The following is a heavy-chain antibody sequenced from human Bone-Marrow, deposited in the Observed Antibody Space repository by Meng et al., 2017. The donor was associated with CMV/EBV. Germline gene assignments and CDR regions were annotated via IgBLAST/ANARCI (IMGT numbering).Heavy chain of an antibody. V-gene: IGHV4-34*01. D-gene: IGHD3-3*01. CDR2: INHRASP. CDR3: ARNDITVFGVPLPFDS. CDR1: GGSFSNYY. Sequence: SQTLSLTCAVYGGSFSNYYWSWIRQSPEKGLEWIGEINHRASPNYNPSLKSRVTISGDTSKNQFSLRLTSVTAADTAVYYCARNDITVFGVPLPFDSWGQGTLVTVSS. J-gene: IGHJ4*02.